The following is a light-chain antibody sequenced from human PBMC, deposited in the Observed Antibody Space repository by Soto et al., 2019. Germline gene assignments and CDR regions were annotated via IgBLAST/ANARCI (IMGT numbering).Light chain of an antibody. Sequence: QSALTQPASVSGSPGQSITISCTGSSSDIGDYKYVSWYKQHPGKAPQLMIYDVSNRPSGVSNRFSGSKSGNTASLTISGLQAEDGADYYCSSYTSTSFVIFGGGTKVTVL. J-gene: IGLJ2*01. CDR2: DVS. CDR3: SSYTSTSFVI. CDR1: SSDIGDYKY. V-gene: IGLV2-14*01.